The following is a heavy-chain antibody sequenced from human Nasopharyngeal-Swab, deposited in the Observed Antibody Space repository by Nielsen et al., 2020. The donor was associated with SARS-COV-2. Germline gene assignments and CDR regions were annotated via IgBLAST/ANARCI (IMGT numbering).Heavy chain of an antibody. CDR3: ARDLSSIWTSGLGV. Sequence: GESLKISCEASGFRFSSYSLHWVRQAPGKGLEWVSSIRSSGSFISYADSVKGRFTISRDNAKNSLYLQMNSLRAEDTALYYCARDLSSIWTSGLGVWGQGTTVIVSS. J-gene: IGHJ6*02. D-gene: IGHD6-13*01. V-gene: IGHV3-21*04. CDR1: GFRFSSYS. CDR2: IRSSGSFI.